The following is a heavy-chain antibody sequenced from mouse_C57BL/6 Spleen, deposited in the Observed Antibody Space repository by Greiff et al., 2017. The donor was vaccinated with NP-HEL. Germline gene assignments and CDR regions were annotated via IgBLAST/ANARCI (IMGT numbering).Heavy chain of an antibody. D-gene: IGHD1-1*01. CDR2: INYDGSST. J-gene: IGHJ2*01. CDR3: ARERHYYGSSFTGYFDY. V-gene: IGHV5-16*01. Sequence: EVKLMESEGGLVQPGSSMKLSCTASGFTFSDYYMAWVRQVPEKGLEWVANINYDGSSTYYLDSLKSRFIISRDNAKNILYLQMSSLKSEDTATYYCARERHYYGSSFTGYFDYWGQGTTLTVSS. CDR1: GFTFSDYY.